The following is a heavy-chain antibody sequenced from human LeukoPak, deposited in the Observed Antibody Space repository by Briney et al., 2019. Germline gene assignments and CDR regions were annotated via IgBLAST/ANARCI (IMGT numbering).Heavy chain of an antibody. J-gene: IGHJ5*02. Sequence: ASVKVSCKASGYTFTGYYMHWVRQAPGQGLEWMGWINPNSGGTNYAQKFQGRVTMTRDTSISTAYMELSRLRSDDTAVYYCAREGIAAAADSNWFDPWGQGTLVTVSS. CDR2: INPNSGGT. CDR1: GYTFTGYY. V-gene: IGHV1-2*02. CDR3: AREGIAAAADSNWFDP. D-gene: IGHD6-13*01.